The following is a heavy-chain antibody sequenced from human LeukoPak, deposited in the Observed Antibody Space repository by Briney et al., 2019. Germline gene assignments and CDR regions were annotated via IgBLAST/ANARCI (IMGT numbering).Heavy chain of an antibody. Sequence: ASVKVSCKASGYTFTSYGISWVRQAPGQGLEWMGWISAYNGNTNYAQKLQGRVTMATDTSTSTAYMELRSLRSDDTAVYYCARDTSLGIYGDPPGAFDIWGQGTMVTVSS. CDR2: ISAYNGNT. CDR3: ARDTSLGIYGDPPGAFDI. V-gene: IGHV1-18*01. D-gene: IGHD4-17*01. J-gene: IGHJ3*02. CDR1: GYTFTSYG.